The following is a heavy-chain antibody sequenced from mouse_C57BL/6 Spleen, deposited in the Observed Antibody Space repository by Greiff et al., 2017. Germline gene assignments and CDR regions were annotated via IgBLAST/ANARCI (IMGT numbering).Heavy chain of an antibody. CDR3: ARYNGSSPSRAMDY. J-gene: IGHJ4*01. CDR2: IRNKANGYTT. Sequence: DVKLVESGGGLVQPGGSLSLSCAASGFTFTDYYMSWVRQPPGKALEWLGFIRNKANGYTTEYSASVKGRFTISRDNSQIILYLQMNALRAEDSATYVCARYNGSSPSRAMDYWGQGTSVTVSS. V-gene: IGHV7-3*01. D-gene: IGHD1-1*01. CDR1: GFTFTDYY.